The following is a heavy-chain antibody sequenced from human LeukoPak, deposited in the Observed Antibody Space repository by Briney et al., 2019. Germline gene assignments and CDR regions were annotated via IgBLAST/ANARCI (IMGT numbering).Heavy chain of an antibody. CDR1: GYTFTSYY. CDR3: ARGYVLRYFDWLLYGFDY. D-gene: IGHD3-9*01. J-gene: IGHJ4*02. Sequence: ASVKVSCKASGYTFTSYYMHWVRQAPGQGLEWMGIINPSGGSTSYAQKFQGRVTMTRDMSTSTVYMELSSLRSEDTAVYYCARGYVLRYFDWLLYGFDYWGQGTLVTVSS. V-gene: IGHV1-46*01. CDR2: INPSGGST.